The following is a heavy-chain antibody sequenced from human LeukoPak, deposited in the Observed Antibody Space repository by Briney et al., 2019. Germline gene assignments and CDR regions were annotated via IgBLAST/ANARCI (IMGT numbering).Heavy chain of an antibody. D-gene: IGHD3/OR15-3a*01. CDR1: GFTFSSYW. CDR3: ARDADWFNLDY. Sequence: PGGSLRLSCAASGFTFSSYWMSWVRQAPGKGREWVANIKQDGSEKHYLDSVKGRFTISRDNAKNSLYLQMNSLRAEDTAVYYCARDADWFNLDYWGQGTLVTVSS. CDR2: IKQDGSEK. V-gene: IGHV3-7*04. J-gene: IGHJ4*02.